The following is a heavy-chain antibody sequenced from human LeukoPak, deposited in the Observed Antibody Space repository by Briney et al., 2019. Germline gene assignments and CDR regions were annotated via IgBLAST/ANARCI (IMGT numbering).Heavy chain of an antibody. CDR1: GGSISSGGYY. J-gene: IGHJ5*02. D-gene: IGHD2-2*01. Sequence: SETLSLTCTVSGGSISSGGYYWSWIRQHPGKGLEWIGYIYYSGSTYYNPSLKSRVTISVDTSKNQFSLKLSSVTAADTAVYYCARGVVVPAAISLAGGFDPWGQGTLVTVSS. CDR2: IYYSGST. CDR3: ARGVVVPAAISLAGGFDP. V-gene: IGHV4-31*03.